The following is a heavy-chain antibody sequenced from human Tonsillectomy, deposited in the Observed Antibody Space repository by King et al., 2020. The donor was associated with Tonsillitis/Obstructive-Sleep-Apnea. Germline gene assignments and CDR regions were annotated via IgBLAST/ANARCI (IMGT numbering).Heavy chain of an antibody. V-gene: IGHV3-15*01. CDR1: GFTFSNAW. Sequence: VQLVESGVGLVKPGGSLRLSCAASGFTFSNAWMSWVRQAPGKGLEWVGLIKSKTDGGTTDYAAPVKGRFTISRDDSKNTLYLQMNSLKTEDTAVYYCTTAETDYWGQGTLVTVSS. J-gene: IGHJ4*02. CDR2: IKSKTDGGTT. CDR3: TTAETDY.